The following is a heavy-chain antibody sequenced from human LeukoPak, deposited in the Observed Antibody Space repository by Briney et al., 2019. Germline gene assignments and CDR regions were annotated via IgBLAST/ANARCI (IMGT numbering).Heavy chain of an antibody. CDR3: ARVQLAYDYVWGSYRYLGYFDY. J-gene: IGHJ4*02. D-gene: IGHD3-16*02. CDR1: GGSISSGGYY. Sequence: SETLSLTCTVSGGSISSGGYYWSWIRQHPGKGLEWIGYIYYSGSTYYNPSLKSRVTISVDTSKNQFSLKLSSVTAADTAVYYCARVQLAYDYVWGSYRYLGYFDYWGQGTLVTVSS. V-gene: IGHV4-31*03. CDR2: IYYSGST.